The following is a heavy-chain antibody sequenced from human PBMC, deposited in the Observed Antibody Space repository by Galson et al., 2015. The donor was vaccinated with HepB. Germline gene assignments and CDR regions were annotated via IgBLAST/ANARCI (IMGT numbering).Heavy chain of an antibody. J-gene: IGHJ4*02. D-gene: IGHD1-26*01. Sequence: SDSHYWSWIRQPPGKGLEWIGYIYYSGSTNYDPSLKGRVTISIDTSKKLFSLKLTSEDTSTDTAYMELSSLRSEDTAVYYCATADSGRDGYYFDYWGQGTLVTVSS. CDR1: SDSHY. CDR2: IYYSGST. V-gene: IGHV4-61*01. CDR3: SSLRSEDTAVYYCATADSGRDGYYFDY.